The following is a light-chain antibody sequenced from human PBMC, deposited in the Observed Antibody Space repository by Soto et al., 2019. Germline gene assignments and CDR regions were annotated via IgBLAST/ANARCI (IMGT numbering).Light chain of an antibody. J-gene: IGKJ1*01. V-gene: IGKV1-8*01. CDR2: GAS. CDR1: QAISNY. Sequence: AIRMTQSPSSLSASTGDRVTITCRASQAISNYLAWYQQRPGRAPRLLVFGASRLESGVPSRFSGSGSGTEFTLTIISLQPEDFATYYCQQSYRFPKTFGRGTKVDIK. CDR3: QQSYRFPKT.